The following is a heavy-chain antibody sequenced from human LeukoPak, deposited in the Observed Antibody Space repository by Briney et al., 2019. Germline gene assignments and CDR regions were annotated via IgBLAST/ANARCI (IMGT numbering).Heavy chain of an antibody. CDR2: IYITGST. J-gene: IGHJ4*02. CDR3: ARRYDFWSGYPPPLDY. Sequence: SETLSLTCTVSGGSITSYYWSWIRQSAGKGLEWIGRIYITGSTTYNPSLKSRVTMSLDTSKNQFSLKLSSVTAADTAVYYCARRYDFWSGYPPPLDYWGQGTLVTVSS. V-gene: IGHV4-4*07. D-gene: IGHD3-3*01. CDR1: GGSITSYY.